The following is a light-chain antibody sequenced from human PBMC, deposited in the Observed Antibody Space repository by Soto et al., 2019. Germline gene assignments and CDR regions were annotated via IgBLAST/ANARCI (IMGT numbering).Light chain of an antibody. CDR3: QQYNSYS. CDR2: HAS. V-gene: IGKV1-5*02. CDR1: QGLSTF. Sequence: LTKSRRSLYAYVRDRVPIICQASQGLSTFLNWYQQKPGTAPKLLIYHASTLESGVPSRFSGSGSGTEFTLTISSLQPDDFATYYCQQYNSYSFGQGTIV. J-gene: IGKJ1*01.